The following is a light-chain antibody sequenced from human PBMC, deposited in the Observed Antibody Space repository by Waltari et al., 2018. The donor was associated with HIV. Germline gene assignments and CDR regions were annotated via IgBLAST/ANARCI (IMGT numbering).Light chain of an antibody. CDR1: TSNIGAGYD. CDR3: QSYDSSLSASG. V-gene: IGLV1-40*01. J-gene: IGLJ2*01. CDR2: LNS. Sequence: QSVLTQPPSVSGAPGQRVTISCTGNTSNIGAGYDVHWYQQLPGTAPKVVMYLNSIRPPGLPDRFSGSKADTAASLAITGLQAEDEADYYGQSYDSSLSASGFGGGTKLTVL.